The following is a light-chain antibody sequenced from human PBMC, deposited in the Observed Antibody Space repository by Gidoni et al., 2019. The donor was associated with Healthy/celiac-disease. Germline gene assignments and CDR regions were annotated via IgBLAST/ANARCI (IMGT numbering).Light chain of an antibody. J-gene: IGKJ1*01. V-gene: IGKV3-15*01. CDR2: GAS. CDR3: QQYNNWPRT. CDR1: QSVSSN. Sequence: EIVMTQYPATLSVSPGERATLSCRASQSVSSNLAWYQQKPGQAPRLLIYGASTRATGIPARFSGSGSGKEFTLTSSSLQSEDSAVYYCQQYNNWPRTFGQGTKVEIK.